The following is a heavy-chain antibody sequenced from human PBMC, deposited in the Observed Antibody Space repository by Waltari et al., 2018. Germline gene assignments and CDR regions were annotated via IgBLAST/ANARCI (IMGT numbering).Heavy chain of an antibody. V-gene: IGHV3-23*03. CDR3: AKDSSPFLEHRVYYYYYMDV. CDR2: FYSGGTT. Sequence: EVQLLESGGGLVQPGGSLRLSCAASGFTFGNYALSWVRQAPGRGLEWVSVFYSGGTTYYADSVKGRFTISRDNSKNTLYLQMNSLRAEDTAVYYCAKDSSPFLEHRVYYYYYMDVWGQGTMITVSS. D-gene: IGHD3-3*01. J-gene: IGHJ6*03. CDR1: GFTFGNYA.